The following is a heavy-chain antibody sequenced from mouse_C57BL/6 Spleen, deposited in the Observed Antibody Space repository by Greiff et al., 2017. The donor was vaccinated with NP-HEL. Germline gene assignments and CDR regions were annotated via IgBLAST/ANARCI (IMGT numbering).Heavy chain of an antibody. CDR3: ARDEGYYGSSWFAY. J-gene: IGHJ3*01. CDR2: ISDGGSYT. CDR1: GFTFSSYA. V-gene: IGHV5-4*01. Sequence: DVHLVESGGGLVKPGGSLKLSCAASGFTFSSYAMSWVRQTPEKRLEWVATISDGGSYTYYPDNVKGRFTISRDNAKNNLYLQMSHLKSEDTAMYYCARDEGYYGSSWFAYWGQGTLVTVSA. D-gene: IGHD1-1*01.